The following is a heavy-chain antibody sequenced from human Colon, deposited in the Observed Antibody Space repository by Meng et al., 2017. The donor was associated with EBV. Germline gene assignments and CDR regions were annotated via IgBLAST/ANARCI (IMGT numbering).Heavy chain of an antibody. J-gene: IGHJ4*02. CDR1: GASISSNHR. V-gene: IGHV4-4*03. Sequence: QVTRQVVGPGLVEPPGNLSLTGAVSGASISSNHRWSGVRQPPGKGLEWIGEIYHGGNTNYNPSLKSRVTISVDRSNDQFSLSLSSVTAADTAVYYCARGNAYNAPSFDYWGQGTLVTVSS. CDR2: IYHGGNT. D-gene: IGHD5-24*01. CDR3: ARGNAYNAPSFDY.